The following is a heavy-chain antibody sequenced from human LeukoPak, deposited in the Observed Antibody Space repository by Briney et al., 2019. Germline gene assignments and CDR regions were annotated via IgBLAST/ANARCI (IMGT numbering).Heavy chain of an antibody. V-gene: IGHV4-34*01. Sequence: TSETLSLTCAVYGGSFSGYYWSWIRQPPGKGLEWIGEINHGGSTNYNPSLKSRVTISVDTSKNQFSLKLSSVTAADTAVYYCAREVLWFGDPRCWFDPWGQGTLVTVSS. J-gene: IGHJ5*02. D-gene: IGHD3-10*01. CDR1: GGSFSGYY. CDR3: AREVLWFGDPRCWFDP. CDR2: INHGGST.